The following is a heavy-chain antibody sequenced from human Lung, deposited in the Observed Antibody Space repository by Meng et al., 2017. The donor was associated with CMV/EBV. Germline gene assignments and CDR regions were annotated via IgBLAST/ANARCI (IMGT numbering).Heavy chain of an antibody. Sequence: FTFSSFSMSWVRQAPGKGVEWVAEISRNGGHTYYADSVKGRFTVSRDNSKNTVSLQFHNLRVEDTALYYCAKEVKKVWTAYYFDSWGQGTLVTVSS. CDR3: AKEVKKVWTAYYFDS. J-gene: IGHJ4*02. CDR2: ISRNGGHT. D-gene: IGHD2-21*01. CDR1: FTFSSFS. V-gene: IGHV3-23*01.